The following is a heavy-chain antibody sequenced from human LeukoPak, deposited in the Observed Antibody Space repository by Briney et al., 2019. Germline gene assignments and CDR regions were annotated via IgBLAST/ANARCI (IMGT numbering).Heavy chain of an antibody. CDR3: ARDSGSYLVGY. CDR1: GYTFTSYG. J-gene: IGHJ4*02. D-gene: IGHD1-26*01. Sequence: GASVKVSCKASGYTFTSYGISWVRQAPGQGLEWMGWINPNSGGTNYAQKFQGRVTMTRDTSISTAYMELSRLRSDDTAVYYCARDSGSYLVGYWGQGTLVTVSS. CDR2: INPNSGGT. V-gene: IGHV1-2*02.